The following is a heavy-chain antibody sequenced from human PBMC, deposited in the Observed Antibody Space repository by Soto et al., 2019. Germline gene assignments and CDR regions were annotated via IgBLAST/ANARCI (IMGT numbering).Heavy chain of an antibody. D-gene: IGHD3-9*01. CDR1: GFSFSDYY. CDR3: ARGDELPLVFDY. Sequence: GGSLRLACAASGFSFSDYYISWIRQAPGKGLEWVSYISSSGSTIYYADSVKGRFTISRDNAKNSLYLQMNSLRAEDTAVYYCARGDELPLVFDYWGQGTLVTVSS. J-gene: IGHJ4*02. CDR2: ISSSGSTI. V-gene: IGHV3-11*01.